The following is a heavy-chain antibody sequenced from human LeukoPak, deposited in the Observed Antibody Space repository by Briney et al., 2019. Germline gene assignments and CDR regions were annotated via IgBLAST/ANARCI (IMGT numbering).Heavy chain of an antibody. V-gene: IGHV4-30-2*01. J-gene: IGHJ2*01. CDR3: ARHQGVVDL. CDR1: GGSISSGGYY. Sequence: SETLSLTCTVSGGSISSGGYYWSWIRQPPGKGLEWIGYIYHSGSTYYNPSLKSRVTISVDRSKNQFSLKLTSVTAADTAVYYCARHQGVVDLWGRGSLVTVSS. D-gene: IGHD3-3*01. CDR2: IYHSGST.